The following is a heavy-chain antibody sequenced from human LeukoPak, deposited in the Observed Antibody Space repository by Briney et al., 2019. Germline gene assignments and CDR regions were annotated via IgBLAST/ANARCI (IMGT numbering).Heavy chain of an antibody. CDR1: GFTFSDYY. CDR2: ISSSGSTI. V-gene: IGHV3-11*01. D-gene: IGHD2-8*01. CDR3: ARVRDIVLMVYVDGMDV. J-gene: IGHJ6*02. Sequence: PGGSLRLSCAASGFTFSDYYMCWIRQAPGKGLEWVSYISSSGSTIYYADSVKGRFTISRDNAKNSLYLQMNSLRAEDTAVYYCARVRDIVLMVYVDGMDVWGQGTTVTVSS.